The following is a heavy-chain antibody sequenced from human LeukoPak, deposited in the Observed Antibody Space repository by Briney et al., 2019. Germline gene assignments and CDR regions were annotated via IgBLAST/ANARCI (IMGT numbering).Heavy chain of an antibody. V-gene: IGHV4-31*03. D-gene: IGHD6-13*01. CDR3: ARAIAAAGSDWFDP. CDR1: GGSISSGGYY. Sequence: SQTLSLTCTVSGGSISSGGYYWSWIRQHPGKGLEWIGYIYYSGSTYYSPSLKSRVTISVDTSKNQFSLKLSSVTAADTAVYYCARAIAAAGSDWFDPWGQGTLVTVSS. J-gene: IGHJ5*02. CDR2: IYYSGST.